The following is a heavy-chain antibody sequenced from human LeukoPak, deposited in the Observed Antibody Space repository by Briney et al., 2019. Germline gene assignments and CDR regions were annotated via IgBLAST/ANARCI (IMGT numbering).Heavy chain of an antibody. CDR2: MTPNSGNT. Sequence: GASVKVSCKASGYTFTSYDINWVRQASGQELEWMGYMTPNSGNTGYAQKFQGRVTMTRNTSISTAYMEVSSLRSEDTAVYYCARSGVSVEWLPPSIPFDYWGQGTLVTVSS. CDR3: ARSGVSVEWLPPSIPFDY. D-gene: IGHD3-3*01. J-gene: IGHJ4*02. V-gene: IGHV1-8*01. CDR1: GYTFTSYD.